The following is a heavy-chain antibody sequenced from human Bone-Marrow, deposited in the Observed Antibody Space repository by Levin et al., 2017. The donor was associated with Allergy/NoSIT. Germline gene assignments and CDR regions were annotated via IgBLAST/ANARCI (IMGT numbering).Heavy chain of an antibody. CDR1: GFIFDQHG. V-gene: IGHV3-20*04. CDR3: ARVRQAGYYESTGSYRVTLWYFDL. Sequence: PGGSLRLSCAASGFIFDQHGMSWVRQAPGKGLEWVSGINWNGDSIDYADSLKGRFTISRDNGRNSLYLQMNGLRAADTALYYCARVRQAGYYESTGSYRVTLWYFDLWGRGTLVTVSS. D-gene: IGHD3-22*01. J-gene: IGHJ2*01. CDR2: INWNGDSI.